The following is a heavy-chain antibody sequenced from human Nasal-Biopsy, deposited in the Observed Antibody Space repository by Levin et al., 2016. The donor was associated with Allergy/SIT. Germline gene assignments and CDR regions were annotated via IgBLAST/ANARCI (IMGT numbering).Heavy chain of an antibody. CDR1: GFTFSSYS. V-gene: IGHV3-21*01. CDR2: ISSSSYI. J-gene: IGHJ6*02. Sequence: GGSLRLSCAASGFTFSSYSMNWVRQAPGKGLEWVSSISSSSYIFYADSVRGRVTISRDNAKNSLSLQMNSLRAEDTAVYYCARDGWDGMDVWGQGTTVTVSS. D-gene: IGHD2-2*03. CDR3: ARDGWDGMDV.